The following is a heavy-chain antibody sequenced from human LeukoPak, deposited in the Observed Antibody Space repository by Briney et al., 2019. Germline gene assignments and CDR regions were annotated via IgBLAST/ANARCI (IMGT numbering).Heavy chain of an antibody. V-gene: IGHV4-59*08. J-gene: IGHJ4*02. D-gene: IGHD3-22*01. CDR1: TGSMPTYY. CDR3: ARLVYDTSDYYYFDH. Sequence: SSETLSLTCTASTGSMPTYYWSWIRQPPGKGLEWIGFIWNSGITNYNPSLKSRITISADTSKNQFSLKLSSVTAADTAVYYCARLVYDTSDYYYFDHWGQGTLVTVSS. CDR2: IWNSGIT.